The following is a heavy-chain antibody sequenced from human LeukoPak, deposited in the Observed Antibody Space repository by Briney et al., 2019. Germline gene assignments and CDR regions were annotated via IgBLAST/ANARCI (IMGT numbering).Heavy chain of an antibody. J-gene: IGHJ3*02. CDR1: GGTFSSYA. CDR2: IIPILGTA. V-gene: IGHV1-69*06. Sequence: SVKVSCKASGGTFSSYAISWGRQARGQGLEWMGGIIPILGTANYAQKFQGRVTITADKSTSTAYMELSSLRSEDTAVYYCARETESRPSLDAFDIWGQGTMVTVSS. CDR3: ARETESRPSLDAFDI. D-gene: IGHD1-14*01.